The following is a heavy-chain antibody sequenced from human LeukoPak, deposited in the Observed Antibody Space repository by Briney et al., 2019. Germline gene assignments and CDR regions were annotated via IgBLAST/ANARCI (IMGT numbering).Heavy chain of an antibody. J-gene: IGHJ5*02. Sequence: GEALKISCKGSGYSFTSYWIGWVRQMPGKGLEGMGIIFPCDSDTRYSPSFQGHMTISADKTISTASLQWSSLKASDTAMYYCAKESVATIAGNWFDPWGKGTLVTVSS. CDR1: GYSFTSYW. D-gene: IGHD5-12*01. V-gene: IGHV5-51*01. CDR2: IFPCDSDT. CDR3: AKESVATIAGNWFDP.